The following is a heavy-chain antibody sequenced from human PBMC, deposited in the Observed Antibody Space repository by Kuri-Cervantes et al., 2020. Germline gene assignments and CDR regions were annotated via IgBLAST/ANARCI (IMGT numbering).Heavy chain of an antibody. CDR1: GGSISSICYY. D-gene: IGHD3-9*01. V-gene: IGHV4-39*01. Sequence: SETLSLTCTVSGGSISSICYYWDWILQPPGSGLGGIGSIYDSGSTYYNPSLKSRVTISVDTSKNLFSLKLSSVTAADTVVYCCSSRSPVLRYFVWSNSWFDTWGQGTLVTVSS. J-gene: IGHJ5*02. CDR2: IYDSGST. CDR3: SSRSPVLRYFVWSNSWFDT.